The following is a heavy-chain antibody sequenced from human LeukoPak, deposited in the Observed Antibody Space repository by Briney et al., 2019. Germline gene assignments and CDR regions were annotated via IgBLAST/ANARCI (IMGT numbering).Heavy chain of an antibody. CDR1: GGSFSGYY. D-gene: IGHD2-15*01. Sequence: SETLFLTCAVYGGSFSGYYWSWIRQPPGKGLEWIGEINHSGSTNYNPSLKSRVTIPVDTSKNQFSLKLSSVTAADTAVYYCARRGWAYCSGGSCYFDYWGQGTLVTVSS. J-gene: IGHJ4*02. CDR2: INHSGST. V-gene: IGHV4-34*01. CDR3: ARRGWAYCSGGSCYFDY.